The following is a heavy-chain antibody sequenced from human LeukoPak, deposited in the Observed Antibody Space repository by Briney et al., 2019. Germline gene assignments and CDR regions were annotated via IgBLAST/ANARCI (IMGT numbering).Heavy chain of an antibody. CDR1: GGTFSSYA. V-gene: IGHV1-46*01. D-gene: IGHD3-10*01. CDR3: ARDRTMVRGVDTYLFDY. CDR2: INPSGGST. J-gene: IGHJ4*02. Sequence: ASVKVSCKASGGTFSSYAISWVRQAPGQGLEWMGIINPSGGSTSYAQKFQGRVTMTRDTSTSTVYMELSSLRSEDTAVYYCARDRTMVRGVDTYLFDYWGQGTLVTVSS.